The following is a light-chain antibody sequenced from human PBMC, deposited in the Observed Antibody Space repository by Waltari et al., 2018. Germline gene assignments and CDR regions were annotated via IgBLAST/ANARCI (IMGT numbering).Light chain of an antibody. CDR1: SSNIGNNP. CDR3: AAWDDSLKGYV. CDR2: RNN. V-gene: IGLV1-44*01. Sequence: QSELTQPPSASGTPGQRVPLSCSGSSSNIGNNPINWYQPLPGAAPKLLMYRNNNRPSGVPDRFSASKSGTSASLAISGLQSEDEGDYYCAAWDDSLKGYVFGTGTKVIV. J-gene: IGLJ1*01.